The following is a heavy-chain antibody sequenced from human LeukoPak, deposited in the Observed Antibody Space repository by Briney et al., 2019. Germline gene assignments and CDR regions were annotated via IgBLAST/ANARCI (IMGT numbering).Heavy chain of an antibody. Sequence: PSETLSLTCAVYGVSLSGYYWSWIRQPPRQGLEWIGEINHSGSANYNPSLKSRVTISVDTSKNQFSLKLSSVTAPDTAGYYCARGGRLSIVVRGRYFDYWGQGTLVTVSS. D-gene: IGHD2-15*01. CDR2: INHSGSA. V-gene: IGHV4-34*01. CDR1: GVSLSGYY. CDR3: ARGGRLSIVVRGRYFDY. J-gene: IGHJ4*02.